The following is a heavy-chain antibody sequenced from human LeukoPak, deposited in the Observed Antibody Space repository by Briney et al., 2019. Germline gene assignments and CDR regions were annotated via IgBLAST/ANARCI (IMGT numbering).Heavy chain of an antibody. CDR2: INPNSGGT. Sequence: ASVKVSCKASGYTFTDYCIHWVRQAPGQGLEWVGWINPNSGGTHCAQKFQSRVTMTRDTSITTAYMELSRPRSDDTAVYYCAKYGVGWFFDLWGRGTLVTVSS. J-gene: IGHJ2*01. CDR1: GYTFTDYC. CDR3: AKYGVGWFFDL. V-gene: IGHV1-2*02. D-gene: IGHD4-17*01.